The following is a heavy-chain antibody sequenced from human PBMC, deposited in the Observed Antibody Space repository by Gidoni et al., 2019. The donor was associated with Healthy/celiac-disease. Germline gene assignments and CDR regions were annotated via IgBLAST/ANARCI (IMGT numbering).Heavy chain of an antibody. J-gene: IGHJ6*02. CDR3: ARDQDYYYYGMDV. CDR2: RWYDGSNK. V-gene: IGHV3-33*01. CDR1: GFTFSSYA. Sequence: QVQLGDSGGGVVKPGRSPRLSCAGSGFTFSSYAMNWVRQAPGKGLEWVAVRWYDGSNKYYADSVKCRFTISRDNSKNTLYLQMNSLRAEDTAVYYCARDQDYYYYGMDVWGQGTTVTVS.